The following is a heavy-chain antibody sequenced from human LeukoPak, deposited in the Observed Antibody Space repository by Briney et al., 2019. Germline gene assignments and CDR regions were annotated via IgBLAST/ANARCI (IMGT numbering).Heavy chain of an antibody. CDR1: GFIFSSYA. D-gene: IGHD4-23*01. CDR2: ISSSADST. CDR3: AKPLEKHTYGGNFDY. V-gene: IGHV3-23*01. Sequence: GGSLRLSCAASGFIFSSYAMSWVRQAPGKGLAWVSVISSSADSTYYADSVKGRFTISRDNSKNTLYLQMNNLRAEDTAVYYCAKPLEKHTYGGNFDYWGQGILVTVSS. J-gene: IGHJ4*02.